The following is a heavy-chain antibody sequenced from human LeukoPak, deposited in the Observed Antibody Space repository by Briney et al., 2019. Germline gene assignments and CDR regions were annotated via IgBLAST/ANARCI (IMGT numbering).Heavy chain of an antibody. CDR1: GFTFSSYG. D-gene: IGHD5-18*01. Sequence: PGGSLRLSCAASGFTFSSYGMHWVRQAPGKGLEWVAFIRFDGSNKYYADSVKGRFTISRDNSKNTLSLQMNSLRAEGTAVYYCAKDILYSYGYLDYWGQGTLVTVSS. CDR2: IRFDGSNK. V-gene: IGHV3-30*02. CDR3: AKDILYSYGYLDY. J-gene: IGHJ4*02.